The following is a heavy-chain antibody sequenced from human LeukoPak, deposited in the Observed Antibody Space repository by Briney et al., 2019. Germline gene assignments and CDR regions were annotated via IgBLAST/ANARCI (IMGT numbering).Heavy chain of an antibody. Sequence: GGSLRLSCAASGFTFSSYAMSWVRQAPGKWLEWVSAISGSGGSTYYADSVKGRFTISRDNSRDTLYLQMNSLRAEDTAVYYCAKGYYDYVGGSYYFDYWGQGTLVTVSS. D-gene: IGHD3-16*01. CDR2: ISGSGGST. CDR1: GFTFSSYA. V-gene: IGHV3-23*01. CDR3: AKGYYDYVGGSYYFDY. J-gene: IGHJ4*02.